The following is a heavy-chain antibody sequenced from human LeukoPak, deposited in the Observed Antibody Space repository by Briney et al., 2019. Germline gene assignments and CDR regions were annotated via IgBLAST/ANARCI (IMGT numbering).Heavy chain of an antibody. D-gene: IGHD6-13*01. Sequence: PSETLSLTCAVYGGSFSGYYWSWIRQPPGKGLEWIGEINHSGSTNYNPSLKSRVTISVDKSKNQFSLKLSSVTAADTAVYYCARDLATAGYSSSSFDYWGQGTLVTVSS. J-gene: IGHJ4*02. CDR1: GGSFSGYY. CDR2: INHSGST. V-gene: IGHV4-34*01. CDR3: ARDLATAGYSSSSFDY.